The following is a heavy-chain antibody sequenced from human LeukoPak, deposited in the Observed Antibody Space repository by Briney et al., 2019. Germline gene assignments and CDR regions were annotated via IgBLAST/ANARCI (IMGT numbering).Heavy chain of an antibody. CDR3: AREGGSYFDY. D-gene: IGHD3-16*01. V-gene: IGHV3-30-3*01. Sequence: GGSLRLSCAASGFTFSSYAMHWVRQAPGKGLEWVAVISYDGSNKYYADSVKGRFTISRDNSKNTLYLQMNSLRTEDTAVYYCAREGGSYFDYWGQGTLVTVSS. J-gene: IGHJ4*02. CDR2: ISYDGSNK. CDR1: GFTFSSYA.